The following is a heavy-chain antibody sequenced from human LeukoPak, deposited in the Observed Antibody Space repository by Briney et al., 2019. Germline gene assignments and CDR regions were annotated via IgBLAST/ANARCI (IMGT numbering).Heavy chain of an antibody. CDR1: GYTLTNYY. Sequence: SVKVSCKASGYTLTNYYMHWVRQAPGQGLEWMGIINPSGGSTTYAQKFQGRVTMTRDTSTSTVYMELSSLRSEDTAVYCCARDRSGSSDYWGQGTLVTVSS. CDR3: ARDRSGSSDY. J-gene: IGHJ4*02. CDR2: INPSGGST. V-gene: IGHV1-46*01. D-gene: IGHD1-26*01.